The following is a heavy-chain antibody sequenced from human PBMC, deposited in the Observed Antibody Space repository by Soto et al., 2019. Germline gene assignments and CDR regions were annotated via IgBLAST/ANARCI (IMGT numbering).Heavy chain of an antibody. CDR1: GGSISSYY. D-gene: IGHD6-6*01. CDR2: IYYSGST. Sequence: SETLSLTCTVSGGSISSYYWSWIRQPPGKGLEWIGYIYYSGSTNYNPSLKSRVTISVDTSKNQFSLKLSSVTAADTAVYYCARRPSIAARGHNWFDPWGQGTLVTVSS. CDR3: ARRPSIAARGHNWFDP. V-gene: IGHV4-59*01. J-gene: IGHJ5*02.